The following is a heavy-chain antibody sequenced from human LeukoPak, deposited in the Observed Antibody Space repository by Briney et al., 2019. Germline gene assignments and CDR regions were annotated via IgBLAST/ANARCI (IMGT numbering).Heavy chain of an antibody. CDR3: GIMITHQDAVALEI. Sequence: PPETLSPTSAVYGGSFSGYYWSWISQPPGKGLELIGEINHSGITNYNPSLNPRVTISVDTSKNQFSLKLSSVTAADTAVYYCGIMITHQDAVALEIWCQAAKLTLSS. J-gene: IGHJ3*02. D-gene: IGHD3-16*01. CDR1: GGSFSGYY. CDR2: INHSGIT. V-gene: IGHV4-34*01.